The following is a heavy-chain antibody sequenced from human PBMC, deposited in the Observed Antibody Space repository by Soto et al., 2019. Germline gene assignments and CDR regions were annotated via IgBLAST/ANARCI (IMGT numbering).Heavy chain of an antibody. D-gene: IGHD7-27*01. Sequence: QVQLVESGGGVVQPGRSLRLSCAASGFSFSISPMHWVRQAPGKGAEWVELISYDGTNKFYADSVKGRFTISRDNSKSTLYLQVDSLRPEDAAVYYCARDPKTSGGQNWAFNYFDSWGQGTLVTVSS. CDR2: ISYDGTNK. CDR3: ARDPKTSGGQNWAFNYFDS. V-gene: IGHV3-30-3*01. CDR1: GFSFSISP. J-gene: IGHJ4*02.